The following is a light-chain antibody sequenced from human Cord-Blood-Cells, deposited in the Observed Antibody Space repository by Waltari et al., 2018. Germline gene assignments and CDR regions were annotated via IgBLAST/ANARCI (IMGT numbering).Light chain of an antibody. J-gene: IGLJ1*01. Sequence: QSALTQPRSVSGSPGQSVTISCPGTRSDVGGYNYVSWYQQHPGKAPKIMIYDVSKRPSGVPDRFSRSKSGNTASLTISGLQAEDEADYYCCSDAGSYVFVTGTKVTVL. CDR3: CSDAGSYV. CDR1: RSDVGGYNY. V-gene: IGLV2-11*01. CDR2: DVS.